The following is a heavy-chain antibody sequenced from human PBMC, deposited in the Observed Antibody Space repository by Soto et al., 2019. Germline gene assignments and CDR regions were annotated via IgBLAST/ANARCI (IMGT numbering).Heavy chain of an antibody. Sequence: QVQLVQSGPEVRKPGASVKVSCEASGYTFTTSGISWVRQVPGQGLEWMGWISTYNGDTNSAQNYQDRVRMTAETSTGTAYLELMILKSDDTAVYYCAGQGSWPYYYYGLDVWGQGTTVTVSS. CDR3: AGQGSWPYYYYGLDV. J-gene: IGHJ6*02. CDR1: GYTFTTSG. V-gene: IGHV1-18*01. D-gene: IGHD1-26*01. CDR2: ISTYNGDT.